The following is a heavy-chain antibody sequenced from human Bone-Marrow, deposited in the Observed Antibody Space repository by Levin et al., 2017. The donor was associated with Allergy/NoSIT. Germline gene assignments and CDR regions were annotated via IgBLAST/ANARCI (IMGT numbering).Heavy chain of an antibody. Sequence: ESLKISCAVSGYSISSGYYWGWIRQPPGNGLEWIGSMYHSGSTHYNPSLKSRVTISLDTSKNQFSLKVTSVTAADTAVYYCARDEGWVVVAATGFGMDVWGQGTTVTVSS. V-gene: IGHV4-38-2*02. D-gene: IGHD2-15*01. J-gene: IGHJ6*02. CDR3: ARDEGWVVVAATGFGMDV. CDR1: GYSISSGYY. CDR2: MYHSGST.